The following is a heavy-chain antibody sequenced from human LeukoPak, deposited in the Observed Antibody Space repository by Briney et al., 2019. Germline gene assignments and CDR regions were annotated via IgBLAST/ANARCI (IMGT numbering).Heavy chain of an antibody. CDR3: ARDLGWLGPTYFDY. V-gene: IGHV3-49*03. Sequence: GGSLRLSCTASGFTFGDYAMSWFRQAPGKGLEWVGFIRSKAYGGTTEYAASVKGRFTISRDDSKSIAYLQMNSLRAEDTAVYYCARDLGWLGPTYFDYWGQGTLVTVSS. J-gene: IGHJ4*02. CDR1: GFTFGDYA. D-gene: IGHD6-19*01. CDR2: IRSKAYGGTT.